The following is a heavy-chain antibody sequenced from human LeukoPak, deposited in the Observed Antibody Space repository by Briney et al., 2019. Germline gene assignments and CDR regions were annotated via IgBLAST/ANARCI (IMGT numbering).Heavy chain of an antibody. V-gene: IGHV3-23*01. Sequence: GGSLRLSCASSGFTFISYAMSWVRQAPGKGLEWVSAISGSGGSTYYADSVKGRFTISRDNSKNTLYLQMNSLRAEDTAVYYCAKCIAVAEDGFDYWGQGTLVTVSS. D-gene: IGHD6-19*01. J-gene: IGHJ4*02. CDR2: ISGSGGST. CDR1: GFTFISYA. CDR3: AKCIAVAEDGFDY.